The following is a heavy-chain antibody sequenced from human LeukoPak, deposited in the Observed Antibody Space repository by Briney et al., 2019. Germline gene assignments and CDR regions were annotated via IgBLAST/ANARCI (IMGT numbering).Heavy chain of an antibody. CDR1: GFTFTGYA. CDR2: ISTDGNDK. V-gene: IGHV3-30*04. Sequence: GGSLRLSCAASGFTFTGYAMHWVRQAPGKGLDWLTVISTDGNDKHNADSVKGRFTVSRDNSKNTLFLQMNNLRTEDTAVYYCAKDKSVSADYYFDYWGQGTLVTVSS. CDR3: AKDKSVSADYYFDY. D-gene: IGHD5/OR15-5a*01. J-gene: IGHJ4*02.